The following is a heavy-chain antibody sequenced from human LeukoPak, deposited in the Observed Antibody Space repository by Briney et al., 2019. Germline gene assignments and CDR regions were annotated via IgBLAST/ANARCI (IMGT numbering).Heavy chain of an antibody. CDR1: GFTFSGHY. D-gene: IGHD6-6*01. Sequence: PGGSLRLSXAASGFTFSGHYMNWTRQAPGKGVEWVSYISSSGRTISYADSVKGRFTIFRDNAKNSLYLQMNSLRAEDTAVYFCAREISTRPLDTWGQGTLVTVSS. J-gene: IGHJ5*02. V-gene: IGHV3-11*04. CDR3: AREISTRPLDT. CDR2: ISSSGRTI.